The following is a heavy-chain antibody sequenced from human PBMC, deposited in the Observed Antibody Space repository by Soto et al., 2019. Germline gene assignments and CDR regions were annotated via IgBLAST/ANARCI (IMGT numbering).Heavy chain of an antibody. V-gene: IGHV1-46*03. D-gene: IGHD3-10*01. Sequence: ASVKGSCKASGYTFTSYYMYWVRQAPGQGLEWMGIINPSGGNTNYAQKFQGRVTMTRDTSTSTVYMELSSLRSEDTAVYYCARDYYGTGSPYWIFDYWGQGTLVTVSS. CDR1: GYTFTSYY. CDR3: ARDYYGTGSPYWIFDY. CDR2: INPSGGNT. J-gene: IGHJ4*02.